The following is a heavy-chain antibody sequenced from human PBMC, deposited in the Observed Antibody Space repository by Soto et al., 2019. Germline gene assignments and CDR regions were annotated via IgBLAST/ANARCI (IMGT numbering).Heavy chain of an antibody. J-gene: IGHJ6*02. Sequence: PSETLSLTCTVSGGSISSSSYYWGWIRQPPGKGLEWIGSIYYSGSTYYNPSLKSRVTISVDTSKNQFSLKLSSVTAADTAVYYCARQPYDFWSGYPVYYYYYGMDVWGQGTTVTVSS. CDR1: GGSISSSSYY. D-gene: IGHD3-3*01. V-gene: IGHV4-39*01. CDR2: IYYSGST. CDR3: ARQPYDFWSGYPVYYYYYGMDV.